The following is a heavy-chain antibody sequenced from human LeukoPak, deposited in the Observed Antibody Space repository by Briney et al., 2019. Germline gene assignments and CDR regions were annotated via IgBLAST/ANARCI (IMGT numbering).Heavy chain of an antibody. V-gene: IGHV4-31*03. CDR1: GGSISSSSYY. CDR3: ARGGYSGYDSPAYFDY. Sequence: PSETLSLTCTVSGGSISSSSYYWGWIRQPPGKGLEWIGYIYYSGSTYYNPSLKSRVTISVDTSKNQFSLKLSSVTAADTAAYYCARGGYSGYDSPAYFDYWGQGTLVTVSS. D-gene: IGHD5-12*01. CDR2: IYYSGST. J-gene: IGHJ4*02.